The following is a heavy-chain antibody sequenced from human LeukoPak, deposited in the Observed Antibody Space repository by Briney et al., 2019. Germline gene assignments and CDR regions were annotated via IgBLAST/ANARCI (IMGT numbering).Heavy chain of an antibody. V-gene: IGHV5-51*01. CDR1: GCSFTSYW. D-gene: IGHD3-10*01. CDR3: AKQPTSMVRGIIITDYYFDY. Sequence: GGALQISCKGAGCSFTSYWIGWVRRMPGKGGEGMGIIYPGDCDTRYSPSFQGQVTISADQSISPAYLQCSSLKASDTAMYYCAKQPTSMVRGIIITDYYFDYWGQGTLVTVSS. CDR2: IYPGDCDT. J-gene: IGHJ4*02.